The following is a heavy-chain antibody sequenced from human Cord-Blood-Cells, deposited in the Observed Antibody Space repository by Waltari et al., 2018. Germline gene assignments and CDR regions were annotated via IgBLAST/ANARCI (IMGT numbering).Heavy chain of an antibody. Sequence: EVQLVASGGVVVQPGGSLRLSCAASGFPFDDYAMHWVRQAPGKGLEWVSLISWDGGSTYYADSVKGRFTISRDNSKNSLYLQMNSLRAEDTALYYCAKGGDLGDAFDIWGQGTMVTVSS. D-gene: IGHD3-16*01. CDR2: ISWDGGST. CDR3: AKGGDLGDAFDI. J-gene: IGHJ3*02. CDR1: GFPFDDYA. V-gene: IGHV3-43D*03.